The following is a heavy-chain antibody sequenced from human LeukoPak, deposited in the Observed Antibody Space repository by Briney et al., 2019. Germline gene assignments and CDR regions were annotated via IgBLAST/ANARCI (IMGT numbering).Heavy chain of an antibody. J-gene: IGHJ5*02. D-gene: IGHD6-13*01. Sequence: PGRSLRLSCAASGFTFSSYGTHWVRQAPGKGLEWVAVIWSDGSNKYHADSVKGRFTISRDNSKNTLYLQMNSLRAEDTAVYYCARGASIAAAGTGEKSNWFDPWGQGTLVTVSS. V-gene: IGHV3-33*01. CDR3: ARGASIAAAGTGEKSNWFDP. CDR2: IWSDGSNK. CDR1: GFTFSSYG.